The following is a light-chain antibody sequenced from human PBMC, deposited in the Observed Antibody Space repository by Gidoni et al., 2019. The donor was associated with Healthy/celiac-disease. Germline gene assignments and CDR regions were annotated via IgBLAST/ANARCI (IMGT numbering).Light chain of an antibody. J-gene: IGKJ1*01. CDR2: DAS. CDR3: QQYNSYSVT. CDR1: QSLSSW. V-gene: IGKV1-5*01. Sequence: DIQMTQSPSTLSASVGDRVTITCRASQSLSSWLAWYQQKPGKAPKLLIYDASSWESGVPSRFSGSGSGTEFTLTISSLQPDDFATYYCQQYNSYSVTFGQGTKVEIK.